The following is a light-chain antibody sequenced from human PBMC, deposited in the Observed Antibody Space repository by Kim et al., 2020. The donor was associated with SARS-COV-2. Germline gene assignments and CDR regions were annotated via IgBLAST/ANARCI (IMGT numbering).Light chain of an antibody. V-gene: IGLV2-14*03. Sequence: ESVTITGTGTSSDVGAYHYVSWYQHHPGKAPKLMIFDVNNRPSGLSNRFSGSKSGDTASLTISGLQAEDEADYYCSSYATTRSYVFGTGTKVTVL. CDR1: SSDVGAYHY. CDR2: DVN. CDR3: SSYATTRSYV. J-gene: IGLJ1*01.